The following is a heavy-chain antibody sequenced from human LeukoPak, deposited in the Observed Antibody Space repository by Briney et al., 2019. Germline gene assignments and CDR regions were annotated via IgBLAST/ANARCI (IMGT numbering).Heavy chain of an antibody. D-gene: IGHD1-26*01. CDR1: GFTFSGYW. J-gene: IGHJ4*02. Sequence: PGGSLRLSCAASGFTFSGYWMHWVRQAPGKGLAWVSVIRSDGSITTYADSVKGRFTISRDTAKNTLYLHMNSLRAEDTAVYYCARDGRSGNFDKWGQGTLVSVSS. V-gene: IGHV3-74*01. CDR2: IRSDGSIT. CDR3: ARDGRSGNFDK.